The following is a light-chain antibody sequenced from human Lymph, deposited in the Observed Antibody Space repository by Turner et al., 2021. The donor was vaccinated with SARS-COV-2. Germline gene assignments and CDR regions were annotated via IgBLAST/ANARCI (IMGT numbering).Light chain of an antibody. V-gene: IGKV1-9*01. Sequence: DIQLTQSPSFLSASVGDRVTITCWASQGISSYLAWYQQKPGKAPKLLIYAASTLQSGVPSRFSGSGSGTEFTLTISSLQPEDFATYYCQQLNSYPLTFGQGTRLESK. CDR1: QGISSY. J-gene: IGKJ5*01. CDR2: AAS. CDR3: QQLNSYPLT.